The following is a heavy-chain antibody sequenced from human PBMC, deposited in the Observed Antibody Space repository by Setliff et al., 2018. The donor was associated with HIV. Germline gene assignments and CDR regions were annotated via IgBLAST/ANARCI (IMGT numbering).Heavy chain of an antibody. CDR1: GGSISSYY. V-gene: IGHV4-59*01. CDR2: IYYSGST. Sequence: SSETLSLTCTVSGGSISSYYWTWIRQPPGKGLEWIGYIYYSGSTNYNPSLKSRVTISVDTSKNQFSLKLSSVTAADTAVYYCAREGLAVAGLNWFDPWGQGTLVTAPQ. D-gene: IGHD6-19*01. J-gene: IGHJ5*02. CDR3: AREGLAVAGLNWFDP.